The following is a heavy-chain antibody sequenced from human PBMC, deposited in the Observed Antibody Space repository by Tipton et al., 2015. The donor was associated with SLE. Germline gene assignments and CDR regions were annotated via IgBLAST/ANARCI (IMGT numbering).Heavy chain of an antibody. CDR2: IYYSGST. V-gene: IGHV4-59*07. CDR1: GGSIGSYY. D-gene: IGHD6-13*01. J-gene: IGHJ4*02. Sequence: TLSLTCTVSGGSIGSYYWSWIRQPPGKGLEWIGYIYYSGSTNYNPSLKSRVTISVDTSKNQFSLKLSSVTAADTAVYYCARGIAAADGYWGQGTLVTVSS. CDR3: ARGIAAADGY.